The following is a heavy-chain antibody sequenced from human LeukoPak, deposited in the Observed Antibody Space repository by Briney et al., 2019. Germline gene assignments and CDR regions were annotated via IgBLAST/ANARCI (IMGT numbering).Heavy chain of an antibody. V-gene: IGHV4-39*01. Sequence: PGGSLRLSCAASGFTFSDYYMSWIRQPPGKGPEWIGSISYSGSAYYNPSLKSRLTISVDTSKNQFSLILDSVIAADTAVYNCARHPDYSRFDPWGLGTLVTVSS. CDR1: GFTFSDYY. CDR2: ISYSGSA. J-gene: IGHJ5*02. D-gene: IGHD4-11*01. CDR3: ARHPDYSRFDP.